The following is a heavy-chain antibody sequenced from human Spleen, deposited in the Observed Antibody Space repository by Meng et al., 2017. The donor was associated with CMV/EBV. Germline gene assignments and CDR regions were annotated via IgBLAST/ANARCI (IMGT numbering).Heavy chain of an antibody. J-gene: IGHJ6*02. CDR3: ARPYSSSSRVWYGMDV. CDR1: GFTFSAYS. V-gene: IGHV3-21*01. Sequence: GESLKIPCAASGFTFSAYSMNWVRQAPGKGLEWVSSISSSSTYIYYADSLKGRFTISRDNAKNSLYLQMNSLRAEDTAVYYCARPYSSSSRVWYGMDVWGQGTTVTVSS. D-gene: IGHD6-6*01. CDR2: ISSSSTYI.